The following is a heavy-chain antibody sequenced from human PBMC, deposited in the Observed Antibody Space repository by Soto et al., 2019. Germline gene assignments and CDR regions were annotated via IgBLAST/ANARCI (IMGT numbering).Heavy chain of an antibody. CDR3: AREYREYYYDSSGYYPSAFDI. Sequence: ASVKVSCKASGYTFTSYGISWVRQAPGQGLEWMGWISAYNGNTNYAQKLQGRVTMTTDTSTSTAYMELRSLRSDDTAVYYCAREYREYYYDSSGYYPSAFDIWGQGTMVTVSS. J-gene: IGHJ3*02. CDR2: ISAYNGNT. CDR1: GYTFTSYG. D-gene: IGHD3-22*01. V-gene: IGHV1-18*01.